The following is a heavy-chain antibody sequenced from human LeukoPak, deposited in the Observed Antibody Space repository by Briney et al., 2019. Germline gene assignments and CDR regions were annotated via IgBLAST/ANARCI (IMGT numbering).Heavy chain of an antibody. V-gene: IGHV3-23*01. CDR1: GFTFSSYA. CDR3: EKEKEPRLLAAAGVFDY. J-gene: IGHJ4*02. CDR2: ISTSGGSK. D-gene: IGHD6-13*01. Sequence: GGSLRLSCAASGFTFSSYAMNWVRQAPGKGLEWVSSISTSGGSKYYADSVKGRFTISRDNSKNTLDLQMNSLRVEDTAVYYCEKEKEPRLLAAAGVFDYWGQGTLVTVSS.